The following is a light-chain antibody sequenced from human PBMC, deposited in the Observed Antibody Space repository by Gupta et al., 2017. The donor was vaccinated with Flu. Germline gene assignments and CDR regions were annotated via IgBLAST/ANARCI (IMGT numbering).Light chain of an antibody. J-gene: IGKJ2*01. Sequence: PATLSLSPGERATLSCRASQNVNSYLAWYQQTPGQAPRLLIYDASNRATGIPARFSGSGSGTDFTLTISSLETEDVAVYYCQQRSNWPRTFGQGTKLKIK. CDR1: QNVNSY. V-gene: IGKV3-11*01. CDR3: QQRSNWPRT. CDR2: DAS.